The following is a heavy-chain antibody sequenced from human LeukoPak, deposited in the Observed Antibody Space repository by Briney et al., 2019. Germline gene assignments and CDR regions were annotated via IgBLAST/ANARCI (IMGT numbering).Heavy chain of an antibody. CDR3: ARRGGSGRAFDY. CDR1: GASISGGTYY. CDR2: IYYTGST. V-gene: IGHV4-39*01. J-gene: IGHJ4*02. D-gene: IGHD1-26*01. Sequence: SETLSLTWSVSGASISGGTYYWGWIRQPPGKGLEWIGSIYYTGSTYDNPSLKSRVTISVDTSKNQFSLKLSSVTAADTAVYYCARRGGSGRAFDYWGQGTLVTVSS.